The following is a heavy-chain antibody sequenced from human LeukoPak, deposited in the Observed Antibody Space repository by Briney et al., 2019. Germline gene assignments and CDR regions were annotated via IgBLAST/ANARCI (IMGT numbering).Heavy chain of an antibody. J-gene: IGHJ2*01. D-gene: IGHD5-12*01. CDR2: IYYSGRT. CDR3: ARQASWLPYFDL. CDR1: GGSVSNYY. V-gene: IGHV4-59*08. Sequence: SETLSLTCTVSGGSVSNYYWSWIHQSPGKGLEWIAYIYYSGRTNYNPSLKSRVTISVDTAENQFSLKLSSVTAADTALYFCARQASWLPYFDLWGRGTLVSVSS.